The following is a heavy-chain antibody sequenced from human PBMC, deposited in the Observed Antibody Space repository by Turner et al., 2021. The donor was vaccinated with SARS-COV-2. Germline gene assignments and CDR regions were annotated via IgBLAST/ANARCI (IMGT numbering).Heavy chain of an antibody. D-gene: IGHD6-19*01. CDR1: GFTFSSYG. J-gene: IGHJ4*02. V-gene: IGHV3-33*01. CDR3: ARGYSSGWYGRESFDY. CDR2: IWYDGSNK. Sequence: QVQLVESGGGVVQPGRSLRLACAASGFTFSSYGMHWGRQAPGKGLEWVAAIWYDGSNKYSADSVKGRFTISRDNSKNTLYLQMNSLRAEDTAVYYCARGYSSGWYGRESFDYWGQGTLVTVSS.